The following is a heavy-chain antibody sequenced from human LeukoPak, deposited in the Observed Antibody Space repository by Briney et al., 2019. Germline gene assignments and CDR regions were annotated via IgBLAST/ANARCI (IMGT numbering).Heavy chain of an antibody. CDR2: IYYSRST. D-gene: IGHD2-15*01. V-gene: IGHV4-59*01. CDR1: GGSISSYY. J-gene: IGHJ4*02. CDR3: ASTSGYCSGGNCYSAFDY. Sequence: PSETLSLTCTVSGGSISSYYCSWIRQPPGKGLEWIGYIYYSRSTNYNPSLKSRLAISVDTSNNQFSLKLSSVTAADTAVYYCASTSGYCSGGNCYSAFDYWGQGTLVTVSS.